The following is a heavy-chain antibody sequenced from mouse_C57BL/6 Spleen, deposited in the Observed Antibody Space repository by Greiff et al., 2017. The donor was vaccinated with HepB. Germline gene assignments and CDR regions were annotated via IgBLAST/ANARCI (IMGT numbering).Heavy chain of an antibody. V-gene: IGHV5-17*01. J-gene: IGHJ2*01. CDR1: GFTFSDYG. D-gene: IGHD1-1*01. CDR3: ARGSYFDD. CDR2: ISSGSSTI. Sequence: EVKLMESGGGLVKPGGSLKLSCAASGFTFSDYGMHWVRQAPEKGLEWVAYISSGSSTIYYADTVKGRFTISRDNAKNTLFLQLTSLRSEDTAMYYCARGSYFDDWGQGTTLTVSS.